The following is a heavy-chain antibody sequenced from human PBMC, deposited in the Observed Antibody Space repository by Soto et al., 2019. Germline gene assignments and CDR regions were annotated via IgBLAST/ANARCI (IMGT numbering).Heavy chain of an antibody. D-gene: IGHD4-17*01. Sequence: SLTLSLTCSVLDGSISSYYWSWILQPPGKGLEWIGYIYYSGSTNYNPSLKSRVTISVDTSKNQFSLKLSSATAADTAVYYCAKATYGGNSNLFDPWGQGTLVTVSS. CDR2: IYYSGST. J-gene: IGHJ5*02. CDR3: AKATYGGNSNLFDP. V-gene: IGHV4-59*12. CDR1: DGSISSYY.